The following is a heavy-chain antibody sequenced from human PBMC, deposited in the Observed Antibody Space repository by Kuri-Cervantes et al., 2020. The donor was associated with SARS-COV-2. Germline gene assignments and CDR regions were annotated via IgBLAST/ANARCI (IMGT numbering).Heavy chain of an antibody. Sequence: SETLSLTCTVSGGSITSADYYWSWIRQPPGKGLEWIGFIYYTGSTYYIPSLKSRLSISVDTSKNQFSLKLSSVTAADTAVYYCAREAHNSRAFDIWGQGTMVTVSS. V-gene: IGHV4-30-4*08. D-gene: IGHD1-20*01. CDR2: IYYTGST. CDR3: AREAHNSRAFDI. CDR1: GGSITSADYY. J-gene: IGHJ3*02.